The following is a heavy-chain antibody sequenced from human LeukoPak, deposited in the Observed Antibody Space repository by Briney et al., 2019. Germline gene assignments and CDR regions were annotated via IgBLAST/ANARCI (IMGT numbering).Heavy chain of an antibody. V-gene: IGHV3-23*01. D-gene: IGHD4-23*01. J-gene: IGHJ3*02. Sequence: DPGGSLRLSCAASGFTFSSYAMRWVRQAPGKGLEWVSGISGSGGNTYFADSVKGRFTFSRDNSKNSLYLQMNSLRAEDTAVYYCAKHAGNLKSFDIWGQGTMVTVSS. CDR1: GFTFSSYA. CDR3: AKHAGNLKSFDI. CDR2: ISGSGGNT.